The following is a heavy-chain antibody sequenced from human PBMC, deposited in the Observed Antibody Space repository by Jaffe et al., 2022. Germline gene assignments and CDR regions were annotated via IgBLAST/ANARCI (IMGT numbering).Heavy chain of an antibody. V-gene: IGHV4-30-2*01. CDR1: GGSISSGGYS. CDR2: IYHSGST. Sequence: QLQLQESGSGLVKPSQTLSLTCAVSGGSISSGGYSWSWIRQPPGKGLEWIGYIYHSGSTYYNPSLKSRVTISVDRSKNQFSLKLSSVTAADTAVYYCARGVITFGGASNWFDPWGQGTLVTVSS. CDR3: ARGVITFGGASNWFDP. D-gene: IGHD3-16*01. J-gene: IGHJ5*02.